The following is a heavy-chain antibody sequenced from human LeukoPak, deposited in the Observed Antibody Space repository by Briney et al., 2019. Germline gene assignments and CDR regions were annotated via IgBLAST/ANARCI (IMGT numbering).Heavy chain of an antibody. J-gene: IGHJ4*02. Sequence: GGSLRLSCAASGFNFSNYAMTWVRQAQGQGLELDSTVNSNDRPYYADSVKRRFTISRDNSKNTLYLQMNTLRVEDTALYYCAKARAAVVEAAINYWGQGILVTVSP. D-gene: IGHD2-15*01. CDR2: VNSNDRP. V-gene: IGHV3-23*01. CDR1: GFNFSNYA. CDR3: AKARAAVVEAAINY.